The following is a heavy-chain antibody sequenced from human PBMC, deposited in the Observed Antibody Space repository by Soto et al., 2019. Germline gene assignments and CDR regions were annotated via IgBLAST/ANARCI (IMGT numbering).Heavy chain of an antibody. CDR3: TTGFEY. CDR1: GIIFTNYW. V-gene: IGHV3-74*01. CDR2: IDNDGSGT. Sequence: EVQLVESGGGLVQPGGSLRLSCAASGIIFTNYWMHWVRQAPGKGLVWVSRIDNDGSGTSYADSVKGRFTISRDNAKNTVYLQMNSLGAEYTAVYYCTTGFEYWGQGTLVTVSS. J-gene: IGHJ4*02.